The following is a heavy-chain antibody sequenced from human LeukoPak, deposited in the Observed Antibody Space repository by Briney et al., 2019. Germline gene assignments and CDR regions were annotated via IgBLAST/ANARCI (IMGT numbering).Heavy chain of an antibody. CDR1: GYTFTDYA. V-gene: IGHV1-3*01. CDR3: ANPRYDSSGYYYVD. D-gene: IGHD3-22*01. J-gene: IGHJ4*02. CDR2: INGGSGNT. Sequence: ASVKVSCKASGYTFTDYAMHWLRQAPGQRLDWMGWINGGSGNTKYSPEFQGRVTITRDTSASTAYMELSSLRSEDTAVYYCANPRYDSSGYYYVDWGQGTLVTVSS.